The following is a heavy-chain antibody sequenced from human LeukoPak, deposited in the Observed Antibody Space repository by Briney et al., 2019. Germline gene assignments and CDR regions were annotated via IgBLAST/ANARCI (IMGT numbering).Heavy chain of an antibody. V-gene: IGHV1-18*01. CDR3: ARDTIVVVPGWATHWFDP. Sequence: GASVKVSCKASGYTFTSYGISWVRQAPGQGLEWMGWISAYNGNTNYAQKLQGGVTMTTDTSTSTAYMELRSLRSDDTAVYYCARDTIVVVPGWATHWFDPWGQGTLVTVSS. CDR1: GYTFTSYG. J-gene: IGHJ5*02. CDR2: ISAYNGNT. D-gene: IGHD2-2*01.